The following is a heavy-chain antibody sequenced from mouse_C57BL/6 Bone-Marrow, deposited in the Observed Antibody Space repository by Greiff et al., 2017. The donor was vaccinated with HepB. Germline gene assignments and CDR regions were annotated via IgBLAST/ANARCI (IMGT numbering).Heavy chain of an antibody. J-gene: IGHJ3*01. V-gene: IGHV5-12*01. CDR3: ARGGYYGLFAY. D-gene: IGHD1-1*02. CDR2: ISNGGGST. Sequence: DVHLVESGGGLVQPGGSLKLSCAASGFTFSDYYMYWVRQTPEKRLEWVAYISNGGGSTYYPDTVKGRFTISRDNAKNTLYLQMSRLKSEDTAMYYCARGGYYGLFAYWGQGTLVTVSA. CDR1: GFTFSDYY.